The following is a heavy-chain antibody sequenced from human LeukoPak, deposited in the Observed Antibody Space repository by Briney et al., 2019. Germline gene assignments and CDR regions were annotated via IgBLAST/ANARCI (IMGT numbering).Heavy chain of an antibody. CDR3: ARGDSVGYCSSTSCRTDYFDY. D-gene: IGHD2-2*01. J-gene: IGHJ4*02. CDR1: GFTVSSNY. Sequence: GGFLRLSCAAPGFTVSSNYMSWVRQAPGKGLEWVSVIYSGGSTYYADSVKGRFTISRDNSKNTLYLQMNSLRAEDTAVYYCARGDSVGYCSSTSCRTDYFDYWGQGTLVTVSS. CDR2: IYSGGST. V-gene: IGHV3-66*02.